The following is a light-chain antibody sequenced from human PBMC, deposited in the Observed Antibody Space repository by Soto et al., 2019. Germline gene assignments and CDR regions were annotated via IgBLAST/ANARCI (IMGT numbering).Light chain of an antibody. CDR1: QSVSSN. J-gene: IGKJ1*01. CDR2: GAS. V-gene: IGKV3-15*01. CDR3: QQYNNWLGT. Sequence: EIVMTQSPATLSVSPGGRATLSCRASQSVSSNLAWYQQKPGQAPRLLIYGASTRATGIPARFSGSGSGTEFTLTISSLQSEDFAVYYCQQYNNWLGTFGQGTKVEIK.